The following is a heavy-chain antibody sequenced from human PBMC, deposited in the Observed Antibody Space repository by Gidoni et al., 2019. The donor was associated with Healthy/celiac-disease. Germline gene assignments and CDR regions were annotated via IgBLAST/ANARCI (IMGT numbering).Heavy chain of an antibody. Sequence: EVQLVESGGVVVQPGGSLRCPCAASGVTCDDYAMHWVRQAPGKGLEWVSLISWDGGSTYYADSVKGRFTISRDNSKNSLYLQMNSLRAEDTALYYCAKGFGLSDSYFDYWGQGTLVTVSS. J-gene: IGHJ4*02. CDR1: GVTCDDYA. D-gene: IGHD3-10*01. CDR2: ISWDGGST. V-gene: IGHV3-43D*03. CDR3: AKGFGLSDSYFDY.